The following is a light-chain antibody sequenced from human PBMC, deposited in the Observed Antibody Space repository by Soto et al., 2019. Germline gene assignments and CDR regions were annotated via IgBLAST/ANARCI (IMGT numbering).Light chain of an antibody. V-gene: IGKV1-16*02. J-gene: IGKJ4*01. Sequence: DIQMTQSPSSLSASVGDTVTITCRASQGISNHLAWVQHKPGKAPKALIHAAASLQSGVSSKFSGSGFGTDFTLTITSLQPEDSATYYCQQYHSYPLPFAGGTKVEIK. CDR1: QGISNH. CDR2: AAA. CDR3: QQYHSYPLP.